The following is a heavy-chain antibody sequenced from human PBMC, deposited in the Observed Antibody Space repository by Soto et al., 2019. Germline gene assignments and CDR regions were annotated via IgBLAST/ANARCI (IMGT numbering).Heavy chain of an antibody. CDR1: GGSISSSSYY. CDR3: ARHDSSGYYLSWFDP. CDR2: IYYSGST. Sequence: QLQLQESGPGLVKPSETLSLTCTVSGGSISSSSYYWGWIRQPPGKGLEWIGSIYYSGSTYYNPSLKSRVTISVDTSKNQFSLKLSSVTAADTAVYYCARHDSSGYYLSWFDPWGQGTLVTVSS. J-gene: IGHJ5*02. V-gene: IGHV4-39*01. D-gene: IGHD3-22*01.